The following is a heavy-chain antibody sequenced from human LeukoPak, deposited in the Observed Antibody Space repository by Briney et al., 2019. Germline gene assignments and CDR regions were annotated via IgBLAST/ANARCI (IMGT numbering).Heavy chain of an antibody. CDR2: IKEDGSEI. CDR1: GFTFSTYW. D-gene: IGHD5-18*01. J-gene: IGHJ4*02. V-gene: IGHV3-7*04. CDR3: ARGYTCGY. Sequence: PGGSLRLSCAASGFTFSTYWMSWVRQAPGKGLEWVANIKEDGSEINYADSVRGRFTFSRDNAKNSLYLQMNSLRAEDTAVYYCARGYTCGYWGQGTLVIVSS.